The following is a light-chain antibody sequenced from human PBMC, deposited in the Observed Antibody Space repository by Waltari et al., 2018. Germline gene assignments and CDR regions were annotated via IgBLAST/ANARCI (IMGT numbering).Light chain of an antibody. CDR1: NSDVGAYNY. V-gene: IGLV2-11*01. CDR2: DVD. Sequence: QSALTQPRSVSGSPGQSLTLSCTGTNSDVGAYNYVSWYQKRPGKAPKRVIYDVDKRPSGGPGRLSGSKAGNTASLTISGLQADDEADYYCCSYAGRYTSVFGGGTKVTVL. CDR3: CSYAGRYTSV. J-gene: IGLJ2*01.